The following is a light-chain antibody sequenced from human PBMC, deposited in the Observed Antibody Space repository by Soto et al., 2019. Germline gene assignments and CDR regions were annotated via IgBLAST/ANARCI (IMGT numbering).Light chain of an antibody. J-gene: IGLJ1*01. CDR1: SSDVGYYNL. V-gene: IGLV2-23*02. CDR3: CSYAGSTTHYV. Sequence: LTQPAAVSGSTGQSITISCTGTSSDVGYYNLVSWYQQHPGKAPKLIIYEVNKRPSGFSNRFSGSKSGNTASLTIYGLQAEDEADYYCCSYAGSTTHYVFGTGTKVTVL. CDR2: EVN.